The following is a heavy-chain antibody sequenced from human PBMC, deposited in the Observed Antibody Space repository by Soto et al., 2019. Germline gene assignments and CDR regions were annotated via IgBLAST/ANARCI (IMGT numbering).Heavy chain of an antibody. Sequence: QVQLVESGGGVVQPGRSLRLSCAASGFTFSSYGMHWVRQAPGKGLEWVAVISYDGSNKYYADSVKGRFTISRDNSKNTLYLQMNSLRAEDTAVYYCAKDPPMVRGVTPTDWYFDLWGRGTLVTVSS. D-gene: IGHD3-10*01. CDR2: ISYDGSNK. CDR3: AKDPPMVRGVTPTDWYFDL. J-gene: IGHJ2*01. CDR1: GFTFSSYG. V-gene: IGHV3-30*18.